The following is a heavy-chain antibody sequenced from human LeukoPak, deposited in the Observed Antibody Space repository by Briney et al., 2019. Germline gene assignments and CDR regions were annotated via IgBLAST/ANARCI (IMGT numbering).Heavy chain of an antibody. CDR1: GFTFSSYS. Sequence: PGGSLRLSCAASGFTFSSYSMNWVRQAPGKGLEWVSSISSSSSYIYYADSVKGRFTISRDNAKNSLYLQMNSLRAEDTAVYYCARDLSEVGATFPYYYYYMDVWGKGTTVTVSS. V-gene: IGHV3-21*01. D-gene: IGHD1-26*01. CDR3: ARDLSEVGATFPYYYYYMDV. CDR2: ISSSSSYI. J-gene: IGHJ6*03.